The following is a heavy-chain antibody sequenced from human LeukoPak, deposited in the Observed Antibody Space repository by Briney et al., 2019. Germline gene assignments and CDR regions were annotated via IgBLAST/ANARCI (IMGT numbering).Heavy chain of an antibody. CDR2: INRDGSRT. CDR3: ARVPGGLEWADFDY. D-gene: IGHD3-3*01. J-gene: IGHJ4*02. Sequence: PGGSLRLSCAVSGLTLSSYWMHWVRQAPGKGLVWVSRINRDGSRTSSYADSVKGRFTISRDNGKRKLYLQMNSLRAEDTAVYYCARVPGGLEWADFDYWGQGTLVTVSS. CDR1: GLTLSSYW. V-gene: IGHV3-74*01.